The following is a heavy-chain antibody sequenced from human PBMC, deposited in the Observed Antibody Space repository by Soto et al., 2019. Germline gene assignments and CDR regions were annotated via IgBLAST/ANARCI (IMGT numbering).Heavy chain of an antibody. CDR2: IYHSGST. D-gene: IGHD3-10*01. CDR3: ARVYMVRGTIIRYFDY. J-gene: IGHJ4*02. CDR1: GGSISSSNW. Sequence: PSETLSLTCAVSGGSISSSNWWRWVRQPPGKGLKWIGKIYHSGSTNYNPSLKSRVTISVDKSMIQFSLKLSSVTAADTAVYYCARVYMVRGTIIRYFDYWGQGTLVTVS. V-gene: IGHV4-4*02.